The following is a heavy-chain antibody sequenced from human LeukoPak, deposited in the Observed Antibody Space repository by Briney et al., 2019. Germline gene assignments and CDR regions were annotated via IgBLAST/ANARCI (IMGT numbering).Heavy chain of an antibody. Sequence: SETLPLTCSVSGGSISSYYWSWIRQPPGKGLEWIGYIYYSGSTNYNPSLKSRVTISVDTSKNQFSLKLSSVTAADTAVYYCPRTDPSPFYQPLHGWFDPWGQGTLVTVSS. CDR3: PRTDPSPFYQPLHGWFDP. CDR2: IYYSGST. J-gene: IGHJ5*02. D-gene: IGHD2-2*01. CDR1: GGSISSYY. V-gene: IGHV4-59*01.